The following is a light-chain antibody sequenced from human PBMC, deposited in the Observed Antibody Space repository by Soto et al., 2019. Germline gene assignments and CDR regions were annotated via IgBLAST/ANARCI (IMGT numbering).Light chain of an antibody. Sequence: EIVLTQSPGTLSLSPGERATLSCRASQSVSNNYVAWYXXXXXXXPXXXXXXASNRATGIPDRFSGSGSGTDFTLTISRLEPEDFAVYYCQQYGSSGTFGQGTKV. CDR1: QSVSNNY. V-gene: IGKV3-20*01. CDR2: XAS. CDR3: QQYGSSGT. J-gene: IGKJ1*01.